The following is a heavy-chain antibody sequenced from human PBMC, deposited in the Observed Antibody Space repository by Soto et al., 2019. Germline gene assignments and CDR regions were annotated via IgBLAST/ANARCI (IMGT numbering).Heavy chain of an antibody. D-gene: IGHD6-13*01. J-gene: IGHJ5*02. V-gene: IGHV4-39*01. CDR2: IYYSGST. Sequence: QLQLQESGPGLVKPSETLSLTCTVSGGSISSSSYYWGWIRQPPGKGLEWIGSIYYSGSTYYNPSLQSRVTISTDTSKTQFSQKVTSVTAAATAVYSCARHVKRTSSSWYPNWFDPWGQGTLVTVSS. CDR1: GGSISSSSYY. CDR3: ARHVKRTSSSWYPNWFDP.